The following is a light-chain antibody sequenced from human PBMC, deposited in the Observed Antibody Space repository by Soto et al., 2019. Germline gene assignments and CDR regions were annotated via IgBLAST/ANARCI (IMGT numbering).Light chain of an antibody. J-gene: IGLJ3*02. V-gene: IGLV1-40*01. CDR3: HSYDSSLSGWV. CDR1: SSNIGAGYD. CDR2: GNS. Sequence: QSVLTQPPSVSGAPGQRVTISCTGSSSNIGAGYDVHWYLQLPGTAPKLLIYGNSNRPSGVPDRFSGSKSGTSASLAITGLQAADEPDYYCHSYDSSLSGWVFGGGTKLTVL.